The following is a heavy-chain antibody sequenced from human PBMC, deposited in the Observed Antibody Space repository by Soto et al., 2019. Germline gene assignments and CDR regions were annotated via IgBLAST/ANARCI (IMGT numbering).Heavy chain of an antibody. D-gene: IGHD3-16*01. J-gene: IGHJ4*02. CDR1: GYIIKNYW. Sequence: PGASLKISCTASGYIIKNYWIGWVRQMTGQGLEWVGIIFPDDSDTRYSPSFQGHVTISVDKSLSTADVQWSSLKASDSAIYYCFRGGVTSRTFDYWGQGTLVTVSS. V-gene: IGHV5-51*01. CDR3: FRGGVTSRTFDY. CDR2: IFPDDSDT.